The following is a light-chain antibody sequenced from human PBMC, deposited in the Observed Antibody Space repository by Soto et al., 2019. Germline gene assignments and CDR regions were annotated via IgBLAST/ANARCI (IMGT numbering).Light chain of an antibody. CDR3: QQANSFPWT. CDR2: AAS. J-gene: IGKJ1*01. CDR1: QGISNW. Sequence: DIQMTQSQSSVSASXXDIVXMPCPASQGISNWLAWYQQKPGKAPKXXIYAASSLQSGVPSRFSGSGAGTDFTLTISSLQPEDFATYYCQQANSFPWTFGQGTKVDIK. V-gene: IGKV1-12*01.